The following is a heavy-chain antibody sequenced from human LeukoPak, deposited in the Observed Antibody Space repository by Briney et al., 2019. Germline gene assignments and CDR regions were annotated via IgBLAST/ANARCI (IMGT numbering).Heavy chain of an antibody. D-gene: IGHD2/OR15-2a*01. CDR1: GFTFDDYA. V-gene: IGHV3-9*01. CDR2: IRWNSGNI. J-gene: IGHJ6*03. Sequence: GGSLRLSCAGSGFTFDDYAMHWVRQTPGKGLEWVSGIRWNSGNIAYADFVGGRFTISRDNAKNSLSLQMNSLSDEDTAVYYCAKDAYGGATFFYYMDVWGKGTTVTVSS. CDR3: AKDAYGGATFFYYMDV.